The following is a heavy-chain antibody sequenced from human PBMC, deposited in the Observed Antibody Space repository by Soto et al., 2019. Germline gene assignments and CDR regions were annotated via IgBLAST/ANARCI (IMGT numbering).Heavy chain of an antibody. Sequence: QVQLVQSGAEVKKPGSSVKVSCKASGGTFSSYAISWVRQAPGQGLEWMGGIIPIFGTANYAQKFQGRVTITEDKSPSRAYMELSSLRSEDTAVYYCARGPIAVALTGWYYSQHWGQGTLVTVSS. CDR1: GGTFSSYA. CDR3: ARGPIAVALTGWYYSQH. J-gene: IGHJ1*01. D-gene: IGHD6-19*01. CDR2: IIPIFGTA. V-gene: IGHV1-69*06.